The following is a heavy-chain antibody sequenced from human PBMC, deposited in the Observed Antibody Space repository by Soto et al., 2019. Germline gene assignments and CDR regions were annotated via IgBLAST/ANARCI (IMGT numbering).Heavy chain of an antibody. V-gene: IGHV4-59*01. CDR2: IYYSGST. Sequence: SETLSLTCTVSGGSISSYYWSWIRQPPGKGLEWIWYIYYSGSTNYNPSLKSRVTISVDTSKNQFSLKLSSVTAADTAVYYCARGVYYDSSGYYYWGQGTLVTVSS. CDR1: GGSISSYY. D-gene: IGHD3-22*01. J-gene: IGHJ4*02. CDR3: ARGVYYDSSGYYY.